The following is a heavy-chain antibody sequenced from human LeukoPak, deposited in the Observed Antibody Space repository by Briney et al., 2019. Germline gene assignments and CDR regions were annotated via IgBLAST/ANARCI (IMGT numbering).Heavy chain of an antibody. CDR1: GFTFSSYN. CDR2: ISSSSSYI. V-gene: IGHV3-21*06. D-gene: IGHD3-16*02. Sequence: GGSLTLSCAASGFTFSSYNMIWVRQAPGKGLEWVSSISSSSSYIYYADSVKGRFTISRDNAKSSLYLQMNSLRAEDTAVYYCARVIAFRGYMDVWDKGTTVTVS. CDR3: ARVIAFRGYMDV. J-gene: IGHJ6*03.